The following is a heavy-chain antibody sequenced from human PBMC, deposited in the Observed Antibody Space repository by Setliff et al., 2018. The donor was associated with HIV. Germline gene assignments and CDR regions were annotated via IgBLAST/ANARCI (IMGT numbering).Heavy chain of an antibody. CDR3: ATDPTSYCTGGNCHSGRFAS. V-gene: IGHV4-59*02. J-gene: IGHJ4*02. CDR1: GGSVNGHY. CDR2: ISYSGST. D-gene: IGHD2-15*01. Sequence: PSETLSLTCTVSGGSVNGHYWNWIRLTPGKGLEWIGSISYSGSTNYNPSLKSRVTISVDTSRNEFSLKLSSVTAADTAVYYCATDPTSYCTGGNCHSGRFASWGQGTLVTVPQ.